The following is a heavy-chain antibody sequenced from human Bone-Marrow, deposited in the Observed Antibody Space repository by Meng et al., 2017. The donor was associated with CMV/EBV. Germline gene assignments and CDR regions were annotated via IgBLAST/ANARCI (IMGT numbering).Heavy chain of an antibody. CDR1: GYTFTGYY. J-gene: IGHJ5*02. Sequence: ASVKVSCKASGYTFTGYYMHWVRQAPGQGLEWMGWINPNSGGTNYAQKFQGRVTMTRDTSISTAYMELSRLRSDDTAVYYCARDVGGLNDQLQYNWFDPWGQGHLVNVSS. CDR3: ARDVGGLNDQLQYNWFDP. V-gene: IGHV1-2*02. D-gene: IGHD2-2*01. CDR2: INPNSGGT.